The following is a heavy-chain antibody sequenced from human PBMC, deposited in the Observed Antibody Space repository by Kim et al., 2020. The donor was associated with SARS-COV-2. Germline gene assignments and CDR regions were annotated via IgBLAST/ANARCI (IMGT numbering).Heavy chain of an antibody. CDR3: TSAADYDN. CDR1: AYNFANYW. CDR2: IDPRDSFT. Sequence: GASLKTSCKSSAYNFANYWITWVRQMPGKGLEWMGRIDPRDSFTTYSPDFQGHVSISADKSIRTAYLQWSSLKTSDTAVYFCTSAADYDNWGQGTLVTVSS. J-gene: IGHJ4*02. V-gene: IGHV5-10-1*01. D-gene: IGHD6-25*01.